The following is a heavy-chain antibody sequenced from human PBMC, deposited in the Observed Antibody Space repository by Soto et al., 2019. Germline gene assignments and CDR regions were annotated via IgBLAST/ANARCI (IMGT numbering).Heavy chain of an antibody. CDR1: GGSISSSNW. CDR2: IYHSGIT. V-gene: IGHV4-4*02. CDR3: ARLWGEGRVDY. J-gene: IGHJ4*02. Sequence: QVQLQESGPGLVKPSGTLSLTCAVSGGSISSSNWWSWVRQPPGKGLHWIGAIYHSGITNYIPSRKSRVTISVDTSRNQFSLKLSSVTAADTAGYYCARLWGEGRVDYWGQGNLVTVSS. D-gene: IGHD3-16*01.